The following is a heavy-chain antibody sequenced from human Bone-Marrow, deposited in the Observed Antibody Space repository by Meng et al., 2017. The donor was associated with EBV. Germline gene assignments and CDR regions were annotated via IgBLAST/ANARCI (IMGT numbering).Heavy chain of an antibody. J-gene: IGHJ2*01. Sequence: QVQLQESGPGLVKPSETLSLTCTVSGGSISNYYWSWIRQPPGRGLEWIGSTYFSGNTYYNASLGSRVTMALDTSKNQLSLKLNSVTAADTAVYFCARDRQWFFDLWGRGTLVTVSS. CDR3: ARDRQWFFDL. CDR2: TYFSGNT. V-gene: IGHV4-59*04. CDR1: GGSISNYY.